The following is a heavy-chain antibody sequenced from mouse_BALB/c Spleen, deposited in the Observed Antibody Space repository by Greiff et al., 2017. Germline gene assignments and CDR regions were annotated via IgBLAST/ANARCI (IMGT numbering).Heavy chain of an antibody. J-gene: IGHJ4*01. CDR2: IYPGNVNT. CDR1: GYTFTSYY. Sequence: VQLQQSGPELVKPGASVRISCKASGYTFTSYYIHWVKQRPGQGLEWIGWIYPGNVNTKYNEKFKGKATLTADKSSSTAYMQLSSLTSEDSAVYFCARGRSIAMDYWGQGTSVTVSS. CDR3: ARGRSIAMDY. V-gene: IGHV1S56*01.